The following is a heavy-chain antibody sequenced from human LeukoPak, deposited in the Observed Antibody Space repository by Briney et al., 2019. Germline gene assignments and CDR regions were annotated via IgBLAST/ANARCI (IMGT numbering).Heavy chain of an antibody. J-gene: IGHJ4*02. V-gene: IGHV3-23*01. Sequence: QAVGSLRLSCAASGFNFSSYAMSWVRQAPGKGLEWVSAISGSGGSTYYADSVKGRFTISRDNSKNTLYLQMNSLRAEDTAVYYCAKDWQASGSWGQGTLVTVSS. CDR1: GFNFSSYA. CDR2: ISGSGGST. CDR3: AKDWQASGS.